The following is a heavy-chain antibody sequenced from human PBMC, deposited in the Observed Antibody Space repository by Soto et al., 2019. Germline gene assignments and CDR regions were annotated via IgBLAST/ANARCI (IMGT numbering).Heavy chain of an antibody. D-gene: IGHD3-10*01. CDR1: GYTLTELS. V-gene: IGHV1-24*01. Sequence: ASVKVSCKVSGYTLTELSMHWVRQAPGKGLEWMGGFDPEDGETIYAQKFQGRVTMTEDTSTDTAYMELSSLRSEDTAVYYCATAGRDGSGSYYHENTYYYYYGMDVWGQGTTVTVSS. CDR2: FDPEDGET. J-gene: IGHJ6*02. CDR3: ATAGRDGSGSYYHENTYYYYYGMDV.